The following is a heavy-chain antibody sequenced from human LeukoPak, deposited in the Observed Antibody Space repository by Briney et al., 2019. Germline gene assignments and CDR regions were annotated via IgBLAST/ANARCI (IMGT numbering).Heavy chain of an antibody. CDR2: ISVGSNYI. CDR3: ARLRRNSDRSGYYYYYDY. J-gene: IGHJ4*02. CDR1: GYTFSSYS. Sequence: GGSLRLSCAASGYTFSSYSINWVRQAPGKGLEWVSSISVGSNYIYYADSVRGQFSISRDDARNSLYLQMDSLRGDDTAVYYCARLRRNSDRSGYYYYYDYWGQGTLVTVSS. D-gene: IGHD3-22*01. V-gene: IGHV3-21*01.